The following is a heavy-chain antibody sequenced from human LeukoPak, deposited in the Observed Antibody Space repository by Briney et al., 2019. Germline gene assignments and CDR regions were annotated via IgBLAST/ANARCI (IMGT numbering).Heavy chain of an antibody. V-gene: IGHV1-2*02. D-gene: IGHD3-22*01. CDR2: INPNSGGT. CDR1: GYTFTGYY. Sequence: ASVKVSCKASGYTFTGYYMHWVRQAPGQGLEWMGWINPNSGGTNYAQKFQGRVNMTRDTSVSTAYMELSRLRSDDTAVYYCARTYYYDSSGYSLAFDIWGQGTMVTVSS. CDR3: ARTYYYDSSGYSLAFDI. J-gene: IGHJ3*02.